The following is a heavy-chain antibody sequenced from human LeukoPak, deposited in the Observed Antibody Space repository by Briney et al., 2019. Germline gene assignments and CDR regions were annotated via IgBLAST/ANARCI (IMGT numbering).Heavy chain of an antibody. D-gene: IGHD3-22*01. V-gene: IGHV3-7*01. J-gene: IGHJ4*02. CDR1: GFTFSSYW. Sequence: GGSLRLSCAASGFTFSSYWMSWVRQAPGKGLEWVANIKQDGSEKYYVDSVKGRLTISRDNAKNSLYLQMNSLRAEDTAVYYCARDRFSGYLLYYFDYWGQGTLVTVSS. CDR3: ARDRFSGYLLYYFDY. CDR2: IKQDGSEK.